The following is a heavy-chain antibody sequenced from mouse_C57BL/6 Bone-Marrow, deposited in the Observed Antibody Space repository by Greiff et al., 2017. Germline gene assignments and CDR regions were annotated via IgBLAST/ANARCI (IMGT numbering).Heavy chain of an antibody. V-gene: IGHV2-2*01. D-gene: IGHD2-3*01. J-gene: IGHJ3*01. CDR1: GFSLPANV. CDR2: ICGGGST. CDR3: ARPIYDGYPLAY. Sequence: QVQLKESGPGLVQPSQSLSITCTVSGFSLPANVLPWVPHSPGRGLEWLGGICGGGSTDYNAAFISRLSISKENSKSQVFFKMNSRQADDTAIYYCARPIYDGYPLAYWGQGTLVTVSA.